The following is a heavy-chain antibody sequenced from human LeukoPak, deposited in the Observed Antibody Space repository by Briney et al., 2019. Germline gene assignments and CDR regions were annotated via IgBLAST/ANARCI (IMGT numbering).Heavy chain of an antibody. CDR3: VRENDSRGVPY. CDR2: ISTDSTTK. CDR1: GFTFNSYS. Sequence: GGSLRLSCAASGFTFNSYSMDWVRQAPGKGLEWVSYISTDSTTKYYADSVKGRFTISRDSAKNSLYLQMNGLRDDDTAVYYCVRENDSRGVPYWGQGTLVTVSS. J-gene: IGHJ4*02. V-gene: IGHV3-48*02. D-gene: IGHD3-22*01.